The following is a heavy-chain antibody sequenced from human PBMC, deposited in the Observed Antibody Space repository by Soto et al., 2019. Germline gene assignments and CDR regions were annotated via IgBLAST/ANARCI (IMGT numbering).Heavy chain of an antibody. CDR1: GYTFTSYD. Sequence: ASVKVSCKASGYTFTSYDINWVRQATGQGLEWMGWMNPNSGNTGYAQKFQGRVTMTRNTSISTAYMELSSLRSDDTAVYYCARISEYQLLWVVNWFDPWGQGTLVTVS. J-gene: IGHJ5*02. D-gene: IGHD2-2*01. CDR2: MNPNSGNT. CDR3: ARISEYQLLWVVNWFDP. V-gene: IGHV1-8*01.